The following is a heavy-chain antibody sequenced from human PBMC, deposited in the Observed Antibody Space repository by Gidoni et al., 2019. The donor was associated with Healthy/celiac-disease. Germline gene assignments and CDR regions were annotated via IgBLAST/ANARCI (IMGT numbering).Heavy chain of an antibody. D-gene: IGHD3-10*01. CDR1: GGSISSYY. Sequence: QVQLQESGPGLVKPSETVSLTCTVSGGSISSYYWRWIRQPPGKGLGWFGYIYYSGSTNYNPSLKSRVTISVDTSKNQFSLKLSSVTAADTAVYYCARTLSGSGSIDYWGQGTLVTVSS. CDR3: ARTLSGSGSIDY. V-gene: IGHV4-59*01. J-gene: IGHJ4*02. CDR2: IYYSGST.